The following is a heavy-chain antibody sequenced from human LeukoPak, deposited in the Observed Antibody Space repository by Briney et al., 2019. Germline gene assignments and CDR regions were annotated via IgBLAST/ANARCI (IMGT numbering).Heavy chain of an antibody. CDR2: ISGTTSGT. CDR3: AKDSHSSGSFGRFDY. CDR1: GFTFSSYS. Sequence: GGSLRLSCAASGFTFSSYSMNWVRQAPGKGLEWVSGISGTTSGTYYADSVKGRFTISRDNSKNTLFLQVNSLRAEDTAVYYCAKDSHSSGSFGRFDYWGQGTLVTVSS. V-gene: IGHV3-23*01. D-gene: IGHD3-10*01. J-gene: IGHJ4*02.